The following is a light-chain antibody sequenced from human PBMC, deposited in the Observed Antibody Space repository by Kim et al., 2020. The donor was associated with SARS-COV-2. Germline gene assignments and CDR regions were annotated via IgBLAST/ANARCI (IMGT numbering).Light chain of an antibody. Sequence: DIQMTQSPSTLSASVGDRVTITCRASQSISTWLAWYQQKPGKAPKLLIYKAPSLESGVPSTFSGSGSGTEFTLTISSLQPDDFATYYCQHYNRYPRTFGQGTKVDIK. V-gene: IGKV1-5*03. CDR2: KAP. CDR1: QSISTW. CDR3: QHYNRYPRT. J-gene: IGKJ1*01.